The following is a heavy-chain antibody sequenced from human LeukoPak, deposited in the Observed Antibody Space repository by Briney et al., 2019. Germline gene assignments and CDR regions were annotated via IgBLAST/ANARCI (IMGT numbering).Heavy chain of an antibody. V-gene: IGHV4-34*01. D-gene: IGHD3-3*01. J-gene: IGHJ4*02. Sequence: SETLSLTCAVYGGPFSGYYWSWIRQPPGKGLEWIGEINHSGTTNYNPSLKSRVTISVDTSKNQFSLNLGSVTAADTAVYYCARGPTTYYNFWSGPVFDYWGQGTLVTVSS. CDR2: INHSGTT. CDR3: ARGPTTYYNFWSGPVFDY. CDR1: GGPFSGYY.